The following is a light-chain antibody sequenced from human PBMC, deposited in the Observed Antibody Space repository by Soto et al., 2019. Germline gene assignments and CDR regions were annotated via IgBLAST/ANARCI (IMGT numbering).Light chain of an antibody. V-gene: IGLV1-47*01. CDR3: AAWDDSLSGYVV. J-gene: IGLJ2*01. CDR1: SSNIGSTY. CDR2: RNS. Sequence: QAVVTQPPSASGTPGQRVTISCSGSSSNIGSTYVYWYQQLPGTAPKLLIYRNSQRPSGVPDRFSGSKSATSASLAISGLRSEYEADYYCAAWDDSLSGYVVFGGGTKVTVL.